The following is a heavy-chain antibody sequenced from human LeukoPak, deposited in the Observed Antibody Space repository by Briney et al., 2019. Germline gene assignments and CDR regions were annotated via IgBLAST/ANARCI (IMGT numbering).Heavy chain of an antibody. CDR3: ARGRNIEMTTMSGGSDY. J-gene: IGHJ4*02. D-gene: IGHD5-24*01. CDR2: LNPNSGDT. V-gene: IGHV1-2*02. CDR1: GYTFTDYY. Sequence: PVASVKVSCKASGYTFTDYYMHWVRQAPGQGLEWMGWLNPNSGDTNYAQKFQGRVSMTRDSSISTAYMDLSDLRSDDTAVYSCARGRNIEMTTMSGGSDYWGQGTLVTVSS.